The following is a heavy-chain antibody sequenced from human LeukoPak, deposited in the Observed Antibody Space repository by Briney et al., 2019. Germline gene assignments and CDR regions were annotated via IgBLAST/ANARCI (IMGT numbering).Heavy chain of an antibody. CDR2: IIPIFGTA. Sequence: ASVKVSCKASGGTFSSYAISWVRQAPGQGLEWMGGIIPIFGTANYAQKFQSRVTITADESTSTAYMELSSLRSEDTAVYYCARADYDILTGYYIWGQGTLVTVSS. V-gene: IGHV1-69*01. J-gene: IGHJ4*02. CDR3: ARADYDILTGYYI. D-gene: IGHD3-9*01. CDR1: GGTFSSYA.